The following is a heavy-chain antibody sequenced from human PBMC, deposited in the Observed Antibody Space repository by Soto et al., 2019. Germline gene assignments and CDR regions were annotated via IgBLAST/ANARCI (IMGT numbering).Heavy chain of an antibody. CDR1: GGSISSGGYY. CDR3: ARTYDSSGRGFDY. Sequence: QVQLQESGPGLVKPSQTLSLTCTVSGGSISSGGYYWSWIRQHPGKGLEWIGYIYYRGSTYYNPSLRSRVTISVDTSKNQFSLKLSSVTAADTAVYYCARTYDSSGRGFDYWGQGTLVTVSS. D-gene: IGHD3-22*01. CDR2: IYYRGST. J-gene: IGHJ4*02. V-gene: IGHV4-31*03.